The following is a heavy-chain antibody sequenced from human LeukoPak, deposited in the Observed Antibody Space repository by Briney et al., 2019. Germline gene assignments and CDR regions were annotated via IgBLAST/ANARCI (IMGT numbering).Heavy chain of an antibody. Sequence: GGSLRLSCAASGFTFRNYVMSWVRQAPGKGLEWVSGIGGSGGSTYYADSVKGRFTISRDNSKDTLYLRMNGLRAEDTAVYFCAKQSAGSAAWYSLHYDFWGQGTLVTVSS. CDR2: IGGSGGST. V-gene: IGHV3-23*01. CDR1: GFTFRNYV. J-gene: IGHJ4*02. D-gene: IGHD6-13*01. CDR3: AKQSAGSAAWYSLHYDF.